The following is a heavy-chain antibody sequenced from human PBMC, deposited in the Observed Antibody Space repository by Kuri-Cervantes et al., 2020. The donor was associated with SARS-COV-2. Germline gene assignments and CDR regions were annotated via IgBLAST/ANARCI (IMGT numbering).Heavy chain of an antibody. CDR3: ARGAYDTSGYYYGYSYDYGMDV. Sequence: ASVKVSCKASGYTFTSYAMHWVRQAPGQRLEWMGWINAGNGNTKYSQKFQGRVAITRDTSASTAYMELSSLRSEDTAVYYCARGAYDTSGYYYGYSYDYGMDVWGQGTTVTVSS. D-gene: IGHD3-22*01. J-gene: IGHJ6*02. CDR1: GYTFTSYA. CDR2: INAGNGNT. V-gene: IGHV1-3*01.